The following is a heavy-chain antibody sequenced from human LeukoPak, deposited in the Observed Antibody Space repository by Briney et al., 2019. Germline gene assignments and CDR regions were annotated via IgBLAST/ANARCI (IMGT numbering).Heavy chain of an antibody. Sequence: GASVKISCKGSGYTFTDYYMHWVQQAPGKGLEWRGLVDPEDGETIYAEKFQGRVTITADTSTDTAYMELSSLRSEDTAVYYCATDRSTIFGVVIPFDYWGQGTLVTVSS. D-gene: IGHD3-3*01. V-gene: IGHV1-69-2*01. CDR2: VDPEDGET. CDR3: ATDRSTIFGVVIPFDY. CDR1: GYTFTDYY. J-gene: IGHJ4*02.